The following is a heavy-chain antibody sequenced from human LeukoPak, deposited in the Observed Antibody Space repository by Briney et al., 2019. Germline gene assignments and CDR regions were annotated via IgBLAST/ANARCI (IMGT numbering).Heavy chain of an antibody. CDR3: VGDQVDDTGYLR. CDR2: ANGNGDTT. CDR1: GFIFTTYT. D-gene: IGHD3-9*01. J-gene: IGHJ4*02. Sequence: GGSLRLSCSASGFIFTTYTMYWVRQAPGKGLEFVSVANGNGDTTYYTDSVKGRFTISRDNSKNTLYLQMSSLRAEDTAVYYCVGDQVDDTGYLRWGQGTRVTVSA. V-gene: IGHV3-64D*06.